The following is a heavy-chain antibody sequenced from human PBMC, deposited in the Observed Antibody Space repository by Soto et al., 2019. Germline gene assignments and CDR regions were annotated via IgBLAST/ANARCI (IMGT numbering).Heavy chain of an antibody. D-gene: IGHD6-6*01. CDR2: ISAYNGNT. J-gene: IGHJ6*02. V-gene: IGHV1-18*01. CDR3: ARVRGIAARLDYYYYGMDV. Sequence: QVQLVQSGAEVKKPGASVKVSCKASGYTFTSYGISWVRQAPGQGLEWMGWISAYNGNTNYAQKLQGRATMTTDTSTSTAYMELRSLRSDDTAVYYCARVRGIAARLDYYYYGMDVWGQGTTVTVSS. CDR1: GYTFTSYG.